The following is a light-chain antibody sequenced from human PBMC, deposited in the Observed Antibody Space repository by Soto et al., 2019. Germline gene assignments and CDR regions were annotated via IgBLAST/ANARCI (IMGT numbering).Light chain of an antibody. Sequence: LTQSPGTLSLSPGERATLSCRASQSVSSSYLAWYQQKPGQAPRLLIYGASSRATGIPDRFSGSGSGTDFTLTISRLEPEDFAVYYCQQYGSSPQTSCQGTK. CDR1: QSVSSSY. CDR3: QQYGSSPQT. CDR2: GAS. J-gene: IGKJ1*01. V-gene: IGKV3-20*01.